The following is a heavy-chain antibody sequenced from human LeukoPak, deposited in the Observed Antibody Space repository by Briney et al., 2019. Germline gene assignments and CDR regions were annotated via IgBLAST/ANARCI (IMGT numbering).Heavy chain of an antibody. CDR3: ARLRDGYNYGYYFDY. D-gene: IGHD5-24*01. Sequence: GESLKISCKGSGYSFTSYWIGWVRQMPGKGLEWMGIIYPGDSDTRYSPSFQGQVTISADKSISTAYLQWSSLKASDTAMYYCARLRDGYNYGYYFDYWGQGTLVTVSS. CDR1: GYSFTSYW. V-gene: IGHV5-51*01. CDR2: IYPGDSDT. J-gene: IGHJ4*02.